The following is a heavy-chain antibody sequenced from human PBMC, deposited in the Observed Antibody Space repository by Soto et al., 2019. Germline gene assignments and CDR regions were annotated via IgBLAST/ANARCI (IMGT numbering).Heavy chain of an antibody. CDR1: GGSISSSSYY. CDR3: ARHLHYDFWSGYSAFDY. Sequence: KLSETLSLTCTVSGGSISSSSYYWGWIRQPPGKGLEWIGSIYYSGSTYYNPSLKSRVTISVDTSKNQFSLKLSSVTAADTAVYYCARHLHYDFWSGYSAFDYWGQGTLVTVSS. D-gene: IGHD3-3*01. V-gene: IGHV4-39*01. CDR2: IYYSGST. J-gene: IGHJ4*02.